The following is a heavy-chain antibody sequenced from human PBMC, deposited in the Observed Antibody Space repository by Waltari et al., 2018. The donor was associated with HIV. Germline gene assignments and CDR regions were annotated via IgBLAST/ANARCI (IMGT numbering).Heavy chain of an antibody. V-gene: IGHV4-39*01. CDR3: ARRGAAHAAYFDY. Sequence: QLQLQESGPGLVKPSETLSLTCIVSGGSISSSSYYWGWIRQPPGKGLEWIGSIYYSGSTYYNPSLKSRVTISVDTSKNQFSLKLSSVTAADTAVYYCARRGAAHAAYFDYWGQGTLVTVSS. D-gene: IGHD1-26*01. CDR1: GGSISSSSYY. J-gene: IGHJ4*02. CDR2: IYYSGST.